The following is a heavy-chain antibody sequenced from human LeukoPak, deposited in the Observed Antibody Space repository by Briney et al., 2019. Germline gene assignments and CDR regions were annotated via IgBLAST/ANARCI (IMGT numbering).Heavy chain of an antibody. CDR3: TRNPYGDYPFDY. CDR1: GFTFSSYA. V-gene: IGHV3-23*01. J-gene: IGHJ4*02. CDR2: ISGSGGST. Sequence: GGSLSLSCAASGFTFSSYAMSWVRQAPGKGREWVSAISGSGGSTYYADSVKGRFTISRDNSKNTLYVQRNNLRAEDTAVYYCTRNPYGDYPFDYWGQGTLVTVSS. D-gene: IGHD4-17*01.